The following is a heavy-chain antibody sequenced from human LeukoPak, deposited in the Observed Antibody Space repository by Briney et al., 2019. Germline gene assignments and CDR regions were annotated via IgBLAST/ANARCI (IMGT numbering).Heavy chain of an antibody. V-gene: IGHV3-48*01. CDR3: ARDGRRSLDAFDI. CDR2: ISSSSSTI. CDR1: GFTFSSYS. D-gene: IGHD5-24*01. J-gene: IGHJ3*02. Sequence: PGGSLRLSCAASGFTFSSYSMNWVRQAPGKGLEWVSYISSSSSTIYYADSVKGRFTISRDNAKNSLYLQMNSLRAEDTAVYYCARDGRRSLDAFDIWGQGTMVTVSS.